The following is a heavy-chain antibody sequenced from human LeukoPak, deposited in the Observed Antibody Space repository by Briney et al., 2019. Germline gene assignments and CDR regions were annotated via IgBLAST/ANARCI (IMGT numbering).Heavy chain of an antibody. CDR3: AREMSYYGSGRIYYFDY. CDR1: GFTFSSYS. J-gene: IGHJ4*02. CDR2: ISSSSSTI. Sequence: GGSLRLSCAASGFTFSSYSMNWVRQAPGKGLEWVSYISSSSSTIYYADSVKGRFTISRDNAKNTLYLQMNSLRAEDTAVYYCAREMSYYGSGRIYYFDYWGQGTLVTVSS. D-gene: IGHD3-10*01. V-gene: IGHV3-48*04.